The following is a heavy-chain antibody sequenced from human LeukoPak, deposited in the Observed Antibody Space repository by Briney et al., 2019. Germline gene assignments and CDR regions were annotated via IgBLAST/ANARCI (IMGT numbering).Heavy chain of an antibody. V-gene: IGHV1-18*01. CDR2: ISANNGNT. CDR1: GYTFTSDG. Sequence: ASVKVSCKASGYTFTSDGTSWGLQAPGQGLVWMGWISANNGNTNSAQKFQGRVTMTTDTSTSTAYMELRSLRSDDTAVYYCARDFFHGHCAGLSCFLLDYWGQGSLVTVSS. J-gene: IGHJ4*02. D-gene: IGHD2-15*01. CDR3: ARDFFHGHCAGLSCFLLDY.